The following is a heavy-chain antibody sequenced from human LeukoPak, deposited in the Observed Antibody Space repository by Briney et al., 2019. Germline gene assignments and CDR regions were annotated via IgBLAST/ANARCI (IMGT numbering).Heavy chain of an antibody. J-gene: IGHJ4*02. D-gene: IGHD6-19*01. CDR3: ARQRSSGLRVEDY. Sequence: SETLSLTCAVYGGSFSGYYWSWIRQPPGKGLEWIGEINHSGSTNYNPSLKSRVTISVDTSKNQFSLKPSSVTAADTAVYYCARQRSSGLRVEDYWGQGTLVTVSS. CDR1: GGSFSGYY. CDR2: INHSGST. V-gene: IGHV4-34*01.